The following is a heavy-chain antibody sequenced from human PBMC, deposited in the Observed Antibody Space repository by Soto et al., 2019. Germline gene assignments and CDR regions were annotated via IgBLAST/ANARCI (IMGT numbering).Heavy chain of an antibody. CDR1: GFTVSSNY. V-gene: IGHV3-53*04. J-gene: IGHJ3*02. D-gene: IGHD4-17*01. CDR3: ARRSMTTVTTRTAFDI. CDR2: IYSGGST. Sequence: PGGSLRLSCAASGFTVSSNYMSWVRQAPGKGLEWVSVIYSGGSTYYADSVKGRFTISRHNSKSTLYLQMNSLRAEDTAVYYCARRSMTTVTTRTAFDIWGQGTMVTVSS.